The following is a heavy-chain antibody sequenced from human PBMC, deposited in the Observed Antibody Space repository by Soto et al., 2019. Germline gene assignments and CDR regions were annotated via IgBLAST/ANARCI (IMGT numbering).Heavy chain of an antibody. CDR1: GYSITSYW. V-gene: IGHV5-51*01. CDR3: ARLYYYDSSGYFGY. Sequence: PGDSLKISCKGSGYSITSYWIGWVRQMPGKGLEWMGIIYPGDSDTRYSPSFQGQVTISADKSISTAYLQWSSLKASDTAMYYCARLYYYDSSGYFGYWGQGTLVNVSS. CDR2: IYPGDSDT. D-gene: IGHD3-22*01. J-gene: IGHJ4*02.